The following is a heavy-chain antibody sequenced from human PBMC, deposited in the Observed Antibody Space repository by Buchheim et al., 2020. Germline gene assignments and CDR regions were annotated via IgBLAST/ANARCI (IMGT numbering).Heavy chain of an antibody. Sequence: QVQLVQSGAEVKKPGASVKVSCKASGYTFTGYYMHWVRQAPGQGLEWMGWINPNSGGTNYAQKFQGWVTMTRDTSISTAYMELSRLRSNDTAVYYCARSYCSSTSCYGHYYMDVWGKGTT. CDR2: INPNSGGT. V-gene: IGHV1-2*04. J-gene: IGHJ6*03. CDR1: GYTFTGYY. CDR3: ARSYCSSTSCYGHYYMDV. D-gene: IGHD2-2*01.